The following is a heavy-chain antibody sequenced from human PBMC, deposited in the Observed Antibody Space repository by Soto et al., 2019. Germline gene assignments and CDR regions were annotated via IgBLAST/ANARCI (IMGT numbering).Heavy chain of an antibody. D-gene: IGHD2-15*01. J-gene: IGHJ3*02. CDR3: ARDRRYCSGGSCYAFDI. Sequence: ASVKVSCKASGGTFSSYTISWVRQAPGQGLEWMGRIIPILGIANYAQKFQGRVTITADKSTSTAYMELSSLRSEDTAVYYCARDRRYCSGGSCYAFDIWGQGTMVTVSS. CDR2: IIPILGIA. CDR1: GGTFSSYT. V-gene: IGHV1-69*04.